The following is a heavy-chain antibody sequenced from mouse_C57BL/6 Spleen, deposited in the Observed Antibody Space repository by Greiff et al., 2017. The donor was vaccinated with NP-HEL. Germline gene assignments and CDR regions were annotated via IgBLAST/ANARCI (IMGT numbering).Heavy chain of an antibody. CDR3: TRGGGNTRYFDV. CDR1: GYTFTDYE. CDR2: IDPETGGT. V-gene: IGHV1-15*01. Sequence: VQLQQSGAELVRPGASVTLSCKASGYTFTDYEMHWVKQTPVHGLEWIGAIDPETGGTAYNQKFKGKAILTADKSSSTAYMGLRSLTSEDSAVYYCTRGGGNTRYFDVWGTGTTVTVSS. J-gene: IGHJ1*03. D-gene: IGHD2-1*01.